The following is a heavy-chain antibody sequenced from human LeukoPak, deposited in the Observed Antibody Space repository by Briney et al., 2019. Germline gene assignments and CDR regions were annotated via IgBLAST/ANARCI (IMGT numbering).Heavy chain of an antibody. J-gene: IGHJ6*03. CDR2: IYTSGST. CDR3: ARDHYYYYYMDV. Sequence: PSVTLSLTCPVSGGSISSYCWSWIRQPAGKGLEWIGRIYTSGSTNYNPSLKSRVTMSVDTSKNQFSLKLSSVTAADTAVYYCARDHYYYYYMDVWGKGTTVTVSS. V-gene: IGHV4-4*07. CDR1: GGSISSYC.